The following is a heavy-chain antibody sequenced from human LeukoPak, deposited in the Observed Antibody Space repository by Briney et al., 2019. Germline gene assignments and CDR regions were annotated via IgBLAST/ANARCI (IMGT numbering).Heavy chain of an antibody. D-gene: IGHD3-10*01. J-gene: IGHJ6*03. CDR3: ARGPSITMVRGGQWYYYMDV. CDR2: INPSDGST. Sequence: GASVKVSCKASGYTFTSYYMHWVRQAPGQGLEWMGLINPSDGSTNYAQKFQGRVTMTRDTSTNTVYMELSSLRSEDTAVYYCARGPSITMVRGGQWYYYMDVWGKGTTVTISS. V-gene: IGHV1-46*01. CDR1: GYTFTSYY.